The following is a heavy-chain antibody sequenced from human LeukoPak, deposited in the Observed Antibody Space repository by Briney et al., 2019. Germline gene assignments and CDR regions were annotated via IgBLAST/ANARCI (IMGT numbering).Heavy chain of an antibody. CDR1: GFTFSSYS. CDR3: ATRGYSGYDYGFDY. J-gene: IGHJ4*02. Sequence: GSLRLSCAASGFTFSSYSMNWIRQPPGKGLEWIGEINHSGSTNYNPSLKSRVTISVDTSKNQFSLKLSSVTAADTAVYYCATRGYSGYDYGFDYWGQGTLVTVSS. V-gene: IGHV4-34*08. CDR2: INHSGST. D-gene: IGHD5-12*01.